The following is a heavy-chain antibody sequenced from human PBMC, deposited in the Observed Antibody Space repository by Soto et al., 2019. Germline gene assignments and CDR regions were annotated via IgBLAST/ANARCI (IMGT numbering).Heavy chain of an antibody. CDR2: MNPNSGNT. CDR3: ASVYDILTGLDP. Sequence: QVQLVQSGAEVKKPGASVKVSCKAYGYTFTSYDINWVRQATGQGLEWMGWMNPNSGNTGYAQKFQGRVTMTRNTSISTAYMELSSLRSEDTAVYYCASVYDILTGLDPWGQGTLVTVSS. V-gene: IGHV1-8*01. J-gene: IGHJ5*02. CDR1: GYTFTSYD. D-gene: IGHD3-9*01.